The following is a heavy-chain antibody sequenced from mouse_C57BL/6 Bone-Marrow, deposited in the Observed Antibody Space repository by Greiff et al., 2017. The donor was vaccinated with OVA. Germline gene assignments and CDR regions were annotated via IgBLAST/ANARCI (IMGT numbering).Heavy chain of an antibody. CDR1: GFNIKDDY. J-gene: IGHJ2*01. D-gene: IGHD1-1*01. Sequence: VQLQQSGAELVRPGASVKLSCTASGFNIKDDYMHWVKQRPEQGLEWIGWIDPENGDPEYASKFQGKATITADTSSNTAYLQLSSLTSEDTAVYYCTSYYYGSNYFDYWGQGTTLTVSS. CDR2: IDPENGDP. V-gene: IGHV14-4*01. CDR3: TSYYYGSNYFDY.